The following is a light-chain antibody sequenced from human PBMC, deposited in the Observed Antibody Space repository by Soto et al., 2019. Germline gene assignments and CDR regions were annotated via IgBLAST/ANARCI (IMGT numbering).Light chain of an antibody. J-gene: IGKJ2*01. CDR3: LQTYTLPRT. CDR2: ASS. V-gene: IGKV1-39*01. CDR1: QNIKFY. Sequence: DIPMTQSPSSLSASVGDRVTITCRASQNIKFYLNWYHQKPGRAPELLIYASSTLQNGVPSRFSGSGSGTDFTHTISDLQPEDFASYYCLQTYTLPRTFGQGTRLEI.